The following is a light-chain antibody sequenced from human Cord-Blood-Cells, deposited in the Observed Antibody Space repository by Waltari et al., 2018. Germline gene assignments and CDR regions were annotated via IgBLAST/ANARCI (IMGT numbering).Light chain of an antibody. CDR1: RSNLRNNN. J-gene: IGLJ3*02. CDR2: ENN. V-gene: IGLV1-51*02. Sequence: QSVLTQPPSVSAAPGQKVTISCSGSRSNLRNNNVSWYQQLPGTAPKLLIYENNKRPSGIPDRFSGSKSGTSATLGITGLQTGDEADYYCGTWDSSLSAGVFGGGTKLTVL. CDR3: GTWDSSLSAGV.